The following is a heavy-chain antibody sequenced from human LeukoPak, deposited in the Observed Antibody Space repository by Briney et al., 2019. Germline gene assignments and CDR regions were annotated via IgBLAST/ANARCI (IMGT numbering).Heavy chain of an antibody. CDR2: LYSGGYT. CDR3: ARAANSPTVTDY. Sequence: GGSLRLSCAASGFTVSSNYMSWVRQAPGKGLEWVSVLYSGGYTYYAESVRDRFTISRDNSKNTVYLQMNSLRAEDTAVYYCARAANSPTVTDYWGQGTLVTVSS. V-gene: IGHV3-53*01. CDR1: GFTVSSNY. J-gene: IGHJ4*02. D-gene: IGHD4-17*01.